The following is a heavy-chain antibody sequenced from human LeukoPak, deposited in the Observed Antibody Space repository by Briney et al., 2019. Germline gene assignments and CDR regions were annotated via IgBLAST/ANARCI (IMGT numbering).Heavy chain of an antibody. J-gene: IGHJ3*02. CDR3: AKDGSSGIAATADAFDI. D-gene: IGHD6-13*01. Sequence: GVSVRLSCAASGFTFNTYAMSWVRQAPGKGLEWVSAINRGGATSYYADSVEGRFTISRDNSKNTLYLQIHSLRAEDTAKYYCAKDGSSGIAATADAFDIWGQGTMVTVIS. CDR2: INRGGATS. V-gene: IGHV3-23*01. CDR1: GFTFNTYA.